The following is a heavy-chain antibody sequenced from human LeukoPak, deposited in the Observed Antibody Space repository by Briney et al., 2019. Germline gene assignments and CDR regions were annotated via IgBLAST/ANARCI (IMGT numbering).Heavy chain of an antibody. CDR3: ARGRRWLQSQYYFDY. CDR1: GGSISSGGYS. V-gene: IGHV4-30-2*01. CDR2: IYHSGST. Sequence: PSETLSLTCAVSGGSISSGGYSWSWIRQPPGRGLEWIGYIYHSGSTYYNPSLKSRVTISVDTSKNQFSLKLSSVTAADTAVYYCARGRRWLQSQYYFDYWGQGTLVTVSS. D-gene: IGHD5-24*01. J-gene: IGHJ4*02.